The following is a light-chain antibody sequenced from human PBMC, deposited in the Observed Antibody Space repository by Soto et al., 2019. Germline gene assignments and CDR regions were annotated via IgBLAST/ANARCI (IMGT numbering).Light chain of an antibody. CDR3: QQSSSNTRT. CDR2: AAS. CDR1: QPISNY. V-gene: IGKV1-39*01. J-gene: IGKJ2*02. Sequence: DIQMTQSPSSLSASVGDRVTITFRASQPISNYLNWYQHKPGKAPKVLIYAASNLHSGVPSRFSGSGSGTDFTLTISSLQPEDFATYYCQQSSSNTRTFGQGTRV.